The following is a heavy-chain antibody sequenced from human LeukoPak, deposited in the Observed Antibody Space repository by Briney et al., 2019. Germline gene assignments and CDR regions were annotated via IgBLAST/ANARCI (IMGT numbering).Heavy chain of an antibody. Sequence: GGSLRLSCAASGFSLSFSNMNWVRQAPGKGLEWVSYISSTNGHTYFADSVNGRFTISRGTAKNSLYLQMNSLRVEDTAIYFCARDRDSSGLYGGADLWGQGVLVTVSA. D-gene: IGHD6-19*01. CDR3: ARDRDSSGLYGGADL. CDR1: GFSLSFSN. V-gene: IGHV3-21*03. CDR2: ISSTNGHT. J-gene: IGHJ5*02.